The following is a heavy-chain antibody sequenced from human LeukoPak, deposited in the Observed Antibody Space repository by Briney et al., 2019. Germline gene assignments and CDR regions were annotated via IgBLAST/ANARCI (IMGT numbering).Heavy chain of an antibody. CDR3: ASQYYYDSSGYMRDY. D-gene: IGHD3-22*01. J-gene: IGHJ4*02. Sequence: PSETLSLTCAVYGGSFSGYYWSWIRQPPGKGQEWIGEINHSGSTNYNPSLKSRVTISVDTSKNQFSLKLSSVTAADTAVYYCASQYYYDSSGYMRDYWGQGTLVTVSS. CDR2: INHSGST. CDR1: GGSFSGYY. V-gene: IGHV4-34*01.